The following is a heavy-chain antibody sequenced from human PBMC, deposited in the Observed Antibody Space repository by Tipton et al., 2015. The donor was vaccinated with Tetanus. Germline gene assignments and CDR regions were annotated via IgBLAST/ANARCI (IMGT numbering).Heavy chain of an antibody. CDR3: ARRRYTWNRGGFDM. CDR1: GGSFSDYY. D-gene: IGHD1-20*01. J-gene: IGHJ3*02. CDR2: INHSGSI. Sequence: LRLSCEVSGGSFSDYYWSWIRQTPGKGLEWIGEINHSGSINYNPSLKSRVTIFVDSSKNQFSLRVNSVTAADTAVFYCARRRYTWNRGGFDMWGQGTMVTVSS. V-gene: IGHV4-34*01.